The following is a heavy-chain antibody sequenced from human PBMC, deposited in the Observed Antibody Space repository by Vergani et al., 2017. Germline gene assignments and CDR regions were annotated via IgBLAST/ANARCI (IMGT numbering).Heavy chain of an antibody. V-gene: IGHV1-2*02. J-gene: IGHJ1*01. CDR2: INPNSGGT. CDR3: ARVGWNSSGKEYFQH. CDR1: GYTFTGYY. D-gene: IGHD6-19*01. Sequence: QVQLVQSGAEVKKPGASVKVSCKASGYTFTGYYMHWVRQAPGQGLEWMGWINPNSGGTNYAQKFQGRVTMTRDTSISTAYMGLSRLRSDDTAVYYCARVGWNSSGKEYFQHWGQGTLVTVSS.